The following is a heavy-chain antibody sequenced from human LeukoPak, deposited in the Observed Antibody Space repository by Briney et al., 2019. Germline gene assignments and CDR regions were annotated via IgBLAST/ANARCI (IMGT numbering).Heavy chain of an antibody. J-gene: IGHJ6*02. CDR1: GDSVSSNSAA. CDR3: ARDKPIVGATTYYYYGMDV. V-gene: IGHV6-1*01. D-gene: IGHD1-26*01. CDR2: TYYRSKWYN. Sequence: SQTLSLTCAISGDSVSSNSAAWNWIRQSPSRGLEWLVRTYYRSKWYNDYAVSVKSRITINPDTSKNQFSLQLNSVTPEDTAVYYCARDKPIVGATTYYYYGMDVWGQGTTVTVSS.